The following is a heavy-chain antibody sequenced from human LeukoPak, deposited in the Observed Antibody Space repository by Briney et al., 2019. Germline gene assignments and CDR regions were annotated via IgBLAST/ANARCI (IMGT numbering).Heavy chain of an antibody. CDR1: GFIVSSNY. Sequence: GGSLRLSCAASGFIVSSNYMSWVRQAPGKGPEWVSVIHSGGTTYYADSVKGRFTISRDNPKNTLYLQMNNLRAEDTAVYYCASGDYAGYFDYWGQGTLVTVSS. D-gene: IGHD4-17*01. V-gene: IGHV3-53*01. J-gene: IGHJ4*02. CDR3: ASGDYAGYFDY. CDR2: IHSGGTT.